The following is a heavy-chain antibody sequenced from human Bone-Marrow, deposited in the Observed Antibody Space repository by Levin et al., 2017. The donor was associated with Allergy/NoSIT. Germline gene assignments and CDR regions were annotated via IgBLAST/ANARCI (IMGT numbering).Heavy chain of an antibody. D-gene: IGHD5-24*01. CDR2: IKEDGSEK. V-gene: IGHV3-7*01. CDR3: ARDQFRRATIGARWFDP. CDR1: GFTFSNSW. J-gene: IGHJ5*02. Sequence: GSLRLSCAASGFTFSNSWMSWVRQAPGKGLEWVANIKEDGSEKYYVDSVKGRFTISRDNAKNPLFVQMNSLRVEDTAVYYCARDQFRRATIGARWFDPWGQGTLVTVSS.